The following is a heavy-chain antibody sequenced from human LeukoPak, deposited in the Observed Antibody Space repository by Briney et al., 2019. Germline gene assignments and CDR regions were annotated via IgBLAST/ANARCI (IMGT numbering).Heavy chain of an antibody. CDR3: ATQRGWYFDY. V-gene: IGHV4-30-2*01. J-gene: IGHJ4*02. Sequence: SETLSLTCAVSGGSISSGGYSWSWIRQPPGKGLEWIGYIYHSGSTNYNPSLKSRVTISVDKSKNQFSLKLSSVTAADTAVYYCATQRGWYFDYWGQGTLVTVSS. CDR2: IYHSGST. D-gene: IGHD2-15*01. CDR1: GGSISSGGYS.